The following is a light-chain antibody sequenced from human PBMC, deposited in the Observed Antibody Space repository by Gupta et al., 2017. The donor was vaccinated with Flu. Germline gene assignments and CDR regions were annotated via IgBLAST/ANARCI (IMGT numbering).Light chain of an antibody. Sequence: IQMTQSPSTLSASVGDRVTITCRASQSINSWLAWYQQKPGKAPKLLIYKASTLESGVPSRFSGSGSGTEFTLTISSLQPDDFATYYCQQYHTSWTFGQGTKVEIK. CDR1: QSINSW. V-gene: IGKV1-5*03. CDR3: QQYHTSWT. J-gene: IGKJ1*01. CDR2: KAS.